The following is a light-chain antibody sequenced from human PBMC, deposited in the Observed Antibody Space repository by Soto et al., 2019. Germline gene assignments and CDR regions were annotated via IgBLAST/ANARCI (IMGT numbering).Light chain of an antibody. CDR3: CSYAGSISWV. CDR1: RSDVGGYNL. V-gene: IGLV2-23*01. Sequence: QSVLTQPASVSGSPGQSITISCTGTRSDVGGYNLVSWYQQHPGKAPTLMIYDDIKRPSGVSPRFSGSKSGNTASLTISGLQAEDEADYFCCSYAGSISWVFGGGTKVTVL. CDR2: DDI. J-gene: IGLJ3*02.